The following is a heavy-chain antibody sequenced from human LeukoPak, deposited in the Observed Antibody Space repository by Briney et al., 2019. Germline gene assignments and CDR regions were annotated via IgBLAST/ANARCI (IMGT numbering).Heavy chain of an antibody. Sequence: SETLSLTCTVSGGSMSSNYWTWIRQPPGKGLEWIGYISYSGSPNYSASLKSRVTISLDMSKKQFSLRLTSVTAADTAVYYCARHADNSLYRFDYWGQGTLVTVSS. CDR2: ISYSGSP. J-gene: IGHJ4*02. D-gene: IGHD1-1*01. V-gene: IGHV4-59*08. CDR1: GGSMSSNY. CDR3: ARHADNSLYRFDY.